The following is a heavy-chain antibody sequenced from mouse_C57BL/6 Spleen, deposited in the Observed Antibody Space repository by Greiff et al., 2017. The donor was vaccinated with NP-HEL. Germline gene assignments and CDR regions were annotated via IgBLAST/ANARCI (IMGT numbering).Heavy chain of an antibody. CDR1: GYAFSSYW. CDR3: ARGGISYYFDY. J-gene: IGHJ2*01. CDR2: IYPGDGDT. Sequence: VQLQQSGAELVKPGASVKISCKASGYAFSSYWMTWVKQRPGKGLEWIGQIYPGDGDTNYNGKFKGKATLTADKSASTAYMQLSSLTSEDSAVYFCARGGISYYFDYWGQGTTLTVSS. V-gene: IGHV1-80*01.